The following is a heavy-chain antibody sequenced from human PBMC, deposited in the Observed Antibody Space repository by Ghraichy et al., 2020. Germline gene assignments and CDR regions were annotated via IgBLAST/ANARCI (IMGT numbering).Heavy chain of an antibody. D-gene: IGHD1-26*01. J-gene: IGHJ6*02. CDR1: GYKFIGYY. CDR2: INPNSGGT. V-gene: IGHV1-2*06. Sequence: ASVKVSCKTSGYKFIGYYLHWERRAPGQGLEWMGRINPNSGGTNYAQKFQGRVTMTRDTSISAAYMELSSLTSDDTAEYFCARDGVGNSKDYYGIDVWGQGTTVIVS. CDR3: ARDGVGNSKDYYGIDV.